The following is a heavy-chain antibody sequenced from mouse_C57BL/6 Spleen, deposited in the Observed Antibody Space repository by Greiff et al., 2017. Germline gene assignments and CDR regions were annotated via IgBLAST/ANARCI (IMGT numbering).Heavy chain of an antibody. CDR3: ARGDDYDWYFDV. Sequence: VQLQQSGAELVKPGASLKMSCKASGYTFTTYPIEWIKQTHGKSLEWIGNFHPYNDDTKYNEKFKGKATLTVEKSSSTVYLELSRLTSDDSAVYYCARGDDYDWYFDVWGTGTTGTVSS. J-gene: IGHJ1*03. CDR2: FHPYNDDT. V-gene: IGHV1-47*01. CDR1: GYTFTTYP. D-gene: IGHD2-4*01.